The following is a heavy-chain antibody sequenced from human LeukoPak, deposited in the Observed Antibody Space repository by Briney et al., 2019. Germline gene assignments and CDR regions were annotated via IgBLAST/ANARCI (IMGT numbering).Heavy chain of an antibody. Sequence: PGGSLRLSCAASGFTFSTYNMNWVRQAPGKGLEWVSSISGSSSYIYYADSVKGRFTISRDNAKNSLYLQMNSLRAEDTAVYYCARGYSSSWYLDWGQGTLVTVSS. CDR3: ARGYSSSWYLD. V-gene: IGHV3-21*01. D-gene: IGHD6-13*01. CDR2: ISGSSSYI. CDR1: GFTFSTYN. J-gene: IGHJ4*02.